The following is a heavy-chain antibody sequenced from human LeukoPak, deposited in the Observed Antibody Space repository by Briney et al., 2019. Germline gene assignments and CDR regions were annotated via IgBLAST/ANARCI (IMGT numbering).Heavy chain of an antibody. CDR2: IYYSGST. CDR1: GGSISSNHYY. D-gene: IGHD6-19*01. V-gene: IGHV4-39*01. J-gene: IGHJ5*02. Sequence: SETLSLTCTVSGGSISSNHYYWGWIRQPPGKGLEWIGSIYYSGSTYYNPSLKSRVTISVDTSENQFSLKLSSVTAADTAVYYCARHGYSSGSLAWFDPWGQGTQVTVSS. CDR3: ARHGYSSGSLAWFDP.